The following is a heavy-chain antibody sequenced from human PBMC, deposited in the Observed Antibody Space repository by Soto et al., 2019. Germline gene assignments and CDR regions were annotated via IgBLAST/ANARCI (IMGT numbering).Heavy chain of an antibody. CDR1: GGTFSSYT. CDR3: ARALRYSSGLIREFDY. D-gene: IGHD6-19*01. J-gene: IGHJ4*02. V-gene: IGHV1-69*02. CDR2: IIPILGIA. Sequence: SVKVSCKASGGTFSSYTISWVRRAPGQGLEWMGRIIPILGIANYAQKFQGRVTITADKSTSTAYMELSSLRSDDTAVYYCARALRYSSGLIREFDYWGQGTLVTVS.